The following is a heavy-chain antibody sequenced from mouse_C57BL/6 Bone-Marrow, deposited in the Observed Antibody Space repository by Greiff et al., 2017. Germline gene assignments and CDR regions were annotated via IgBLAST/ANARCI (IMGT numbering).Heavy chain of an antibody. Sequence: QVQLQQSGAELMKPGASVKLSCKATGYTFTGYWIEWVKQRPGHGLEWIGEILPGSGSTNYNEKFKGKATFTADTSSNTAYMQLSSLTTEASAIYYYARFPITAVVATPYAYWGQGPLVTVSA. CDR2: ILPGSGST. D-gene: IGHD1-1*01. V-gene: IGHV1-9*01. J-gene: IGHJ3*01. CDR1: GYTFTGYW. CDR3: ARFPITAVVATPYAY.